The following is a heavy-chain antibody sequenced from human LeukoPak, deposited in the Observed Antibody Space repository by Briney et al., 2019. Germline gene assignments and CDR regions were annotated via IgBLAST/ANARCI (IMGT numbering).Heavy chain of an antibody. D-gene: IGHD2-15*01. V-gene: IGHV4-39*07. CDR3: ARDHPYCSGGSCSYYFDY. J-gene: IGHJ4*02. Sequence: SETLSLTCTVSGGSISSSSYYWGWIRQPPGKGLEWIGSIYYSGSTYYNPSLKSRVTISVDRSKNQFSLKLSSVTAADTAVYYCARDHPYCSGGSCSYYFDYWGQGTLVTVSS. CDR1: GGSISSSSYY. CDR2: IYYSGST.